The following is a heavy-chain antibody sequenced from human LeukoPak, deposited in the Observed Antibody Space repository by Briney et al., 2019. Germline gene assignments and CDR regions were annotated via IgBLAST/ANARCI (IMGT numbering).Heavy chain of an antibody. CDR3: ARDPYYYDSSGYRSRGIDY. J-gene: IGHJ4*02. CDR1: GGTFSSYA. CDR2: IIPIFGTA. D-gene: IGHD3-22*01. Sequence: SVKVSCKASGGTFSSYAIGWVRQAPGQGLEWMGGIIPIFGTANYAQKFQGRVTITADKSTSTAYMELSSLRSEDTAVYYCARDPYYYDSSGYRSRGIDYWGQGTLVTVSS. V-gene: IGHV1-69*06.